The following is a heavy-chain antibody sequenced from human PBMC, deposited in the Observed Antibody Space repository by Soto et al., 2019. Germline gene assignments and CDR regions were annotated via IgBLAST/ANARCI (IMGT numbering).Heavy chain of an antibody. D-gene: IGHD2-2*02. CDR3: ARDRGPNTPDY. J-gene: IGHJ4*02. Sequence: EVQVVESGGGLVQPGGSLRLSCAVSGFTFSNYWMTWVRQAPGKGLEWVADMNQDGSQIYYVDSLRGRFTISRDNAKNSLYLQMNSLRVDDTAVYYCARDRGPNTPDYWGQGTLVTVSS. V-gene: IGHV3-7*01. CDR2: MNQDGSQI. CDR1: GFTFSNYW.